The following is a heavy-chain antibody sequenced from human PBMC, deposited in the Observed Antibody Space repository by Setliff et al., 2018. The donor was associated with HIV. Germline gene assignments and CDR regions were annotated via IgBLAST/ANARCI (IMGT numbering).Heavy chain of an antibody. CDR3: AAASNRRVRGVNLHYYYYMDV. D-gene: IGHD3-10*01. J-gene: IGHJ6*03. Sequence: GASVKVSCKASGFTFTNSAMQWVRQARGQRLEWIGWIVVGSYNTNYAQKFQERVTITRDLSTSTAYMELSSLGSEDTAVYYCAAASNRRVRGVNLHYYYYMDVWGKGTTVTVSS. V-gene: IGHV1-58*02. CDR1: GFTFTNSA. CDR2: IVVGSYNT.